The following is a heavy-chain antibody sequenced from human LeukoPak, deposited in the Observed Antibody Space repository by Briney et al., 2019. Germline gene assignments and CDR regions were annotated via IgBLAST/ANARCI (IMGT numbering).Heavy chain of an antibody. V-gene: IGHV4-61*02. J-gene: IGHJ4*02. Sequence: SQTLSLTCTVSGGSISSGSYYWTWIRQPAGKGLEWIGRIYTSGYPNYNPSLKSRVTISVDTSKNQFSLKLSSVTAADTAVYFCARPGYSSSWKYYFDYWGQGTLVTVSS. D-gene: IGHD6-13*01. CDR1: GGSISSGSYY. CDR2: IYTSGYP. CDR3: ARPGYSSSWKYYFDY.